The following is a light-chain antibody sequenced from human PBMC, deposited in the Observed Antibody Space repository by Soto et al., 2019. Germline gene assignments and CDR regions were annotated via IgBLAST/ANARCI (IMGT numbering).Light chain of an antibody. CDR2: GAS. Sequence: EIVLTQSPVTLSLSPGERATLSCRASQSVSSSYLAWYQQKPGQAPRLLIYGASSRATGIPDRFSGSGSGTDFTLTISRLEPEDFAVYYCQQYGSSLWKFGQGTKVDIK. J-gene: IGKJ1*01. CDR3: QQYGSSLWK. CDR1: QSVSSSY. V-gene: IGKV3-20*01.